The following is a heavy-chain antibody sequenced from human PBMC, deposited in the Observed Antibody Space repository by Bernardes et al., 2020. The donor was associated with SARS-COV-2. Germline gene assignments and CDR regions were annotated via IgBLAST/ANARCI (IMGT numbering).Heavy chain of an antibody. J-gene: IGHJ6*02. CDR3: SRPGVTMIRGPPRRLSYGMDV. D-gene: IGHD3-10*01. Sequence: SETLSLTCTVSGGSISGSNYGWGWIRQPPGKGLEWIGTFYYSGNSYYKPSLKSRVTMSVDTSRNQFSLELRSVTAADTAVYYCSRPGVTMIRGPPRRLSYGMDVWGQGTTVTVSS. CDR2: FYYSGNS. V-gene: IGHV4-39*01. CDR1: GGSISGSNYG.